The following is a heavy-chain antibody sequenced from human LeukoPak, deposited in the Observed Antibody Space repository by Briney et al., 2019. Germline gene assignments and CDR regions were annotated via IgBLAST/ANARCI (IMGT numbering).Heavy chain of an antibody. Sequence: GGSLRLSCEVSGFIFSNYWMSWVRQAPGKGLEWVANINEEGSEKHYVDAVKGRFTISRDNSKNTLYLQMNSLRAEDTAVYYCARGGRYYDLFDPWGQGTLVTVSS. D-gene: IGHD1-26*01. CDR2: INEEGSEK. V-gene: IGHV3-7*01. CDR1: GFIFSNYW. CDR3: ARGGRYYDLFDP. J-gene: IGHJ5*02.